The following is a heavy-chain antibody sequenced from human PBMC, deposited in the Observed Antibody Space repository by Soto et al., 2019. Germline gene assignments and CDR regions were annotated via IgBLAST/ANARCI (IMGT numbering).Heavy chain of an antibody. V-gene: IGHV4-59*12. CDR2: VADSGKT. CDR3: VFQCRGDHREIHSFPSQRSFDL. Sequence: SETLYLTCTIPGGSPSYYSWSWVRQPPGKGLEWIGTVADSGKTSYSPTLRSRLTISVDTSNTPLSLTLSSVTAAATAVYYFVFQCRGDHREIHSFPSQRSFDL. J-gene: IGHJ2*01. CDR1: GGSPSYYS. D-gene: IGHD2-21*02.